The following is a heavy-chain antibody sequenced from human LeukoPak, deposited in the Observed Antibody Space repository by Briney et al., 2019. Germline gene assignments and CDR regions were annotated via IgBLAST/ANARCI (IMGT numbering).Heavy chain of an antibody. CDR3: ARSRAGWLSGSDY. CDR2: IKEDGSEK. J-gene: IGHJ4*02. Sequence: PGGSLRLSCAASGFTFSSHWMSWVRQAPGKGLEWVANIKEDGSEKYYVDSVKGRFTISRDNAKNTLYLQMNSLRAEDTAVYYCARSRAGWLSGSDYWGQGTLVTVSS. V-gene: IGHV3-7*01. CDR1: GFTFSSHW. D-gene: IGHD6-19*01.